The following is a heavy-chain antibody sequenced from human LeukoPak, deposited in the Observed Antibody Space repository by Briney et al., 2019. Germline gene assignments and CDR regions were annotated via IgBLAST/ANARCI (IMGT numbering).Heavy chain of an antibody. CDR2: ISAYNGNT. D-gene: IGHD3-16*02. CDR1: GYTFTGYY. V-gene: IGHV1-18*04. CDR3: ARLLGELSSDY. Sequence: ASVKVSCKASGYTFTGYYMHWVRQAPGQGLEWMGWISAYNGNTNYAQKLQGRVTMTTDTSTSTAYMELRSLRSDDTAVYYCARLLGELSSDYWGQGTLVTVSS. J-gene: IGHJ4*02.